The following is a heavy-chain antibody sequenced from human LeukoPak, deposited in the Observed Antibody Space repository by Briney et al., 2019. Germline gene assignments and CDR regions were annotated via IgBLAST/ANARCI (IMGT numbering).Heavy chain of an antibody. V-gene: IGHV3-23*01. J-gene: IGHJ4*02. Sequence: GGSLRLSCTASGFTFSSYTMSWVRQAPGGGLEWLSAINGRGITYYADSVKGRFTISRDNSKNTLYLQMNSLRAEDTAVYYCAKDRITVTPCYFDYWGQGTPVTVSS. CDR3: AKDRITVTPCYFDY. D-gene: IGHD4-17*01. CDR2: INGRGIT. CDR1: GFTFSSYT.